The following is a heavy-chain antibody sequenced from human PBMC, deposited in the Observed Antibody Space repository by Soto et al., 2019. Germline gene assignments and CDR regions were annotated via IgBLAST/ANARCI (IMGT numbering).Heavy chain of an antibody. J-gene: IGHJ4*02. CDR2: ISSSSSYI. V-gene: IGHV3-21*01. CDR1: GFPFSIYS. CDR3: ARGRGFTYFDY. D-gene: IGHD3-10*01. Sequence: GGSLRLSCAASGFPFSIYSMNLVRQAPGKGLEWVSSISSSSSYIYYADSVKGRFTISRDNAKNSLYLQMNSLRAEATAVYYCARGRGFTYFDYWGQGTLVTVSS.